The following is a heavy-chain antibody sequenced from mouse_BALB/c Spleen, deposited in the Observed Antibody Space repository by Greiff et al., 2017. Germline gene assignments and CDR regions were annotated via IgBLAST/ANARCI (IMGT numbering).Heavy chain of an antibody. J-gene: IGHJ3*01. Sequence: EVQLVESGGGLVQPGGSRKLSCAASGFTFSSFGMHWVRQAPEKGLEWVAYISSGSSTIYYADTVKGRFTISRDNPKNTLFLQMTSLRSEDTAMYYCARSKITTGFAYWGQGTLVTVSA. CDR2: ISSGSSTI. D-gene: IGHD1-1*01. CDR1: GFTFSSFG. CDR3: ARSKITTGFAY. V-gene: IGHV5-17*02.